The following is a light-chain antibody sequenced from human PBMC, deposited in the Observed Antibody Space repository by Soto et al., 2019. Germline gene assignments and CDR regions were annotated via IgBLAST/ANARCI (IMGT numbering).Light chain of an antibody. CDR1: QSVSSY. CDR2: DAS. CDR3: QQRSNWPLT. J-gene: IGKJ4*01. Sequence: EIVLTQSPATLSLSPGERATLSCRASQSVSSYLAWYQQKPGQAPRLLMSDASNRATGIPARFRGSGSGTDFALTISSLEPEDFAVYYWQQRSNWPLTFGGGTKVEIK. V-gene: IGKV3-11*01.